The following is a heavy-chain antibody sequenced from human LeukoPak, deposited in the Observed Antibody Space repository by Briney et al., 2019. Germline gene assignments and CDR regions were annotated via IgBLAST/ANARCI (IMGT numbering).Heavy chain of an antibody. J-gene: IGHJ4*02. D-gene: IGHD3-22*01. V-gene: IGHV4-31*03. CDR1: GGSISSGGYY. CDR3: ARCANYDSSGYPLLSFDY. Sequence: SETLSLTCTVSGGSISSGGYYWSWIRQHPGKGLEWIGYIYYSGSTYYNPSLKSRVTISVDTSKNQFSLKLSSVTAAGTAVYYCARCANYDSSGYPLLSFDYWGQGTLVTVSS. CDR2: IYYSGST.